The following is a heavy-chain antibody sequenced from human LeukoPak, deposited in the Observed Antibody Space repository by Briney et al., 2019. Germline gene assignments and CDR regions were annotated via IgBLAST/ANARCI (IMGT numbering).Heavy chain of an antibody. V-gene: IGHV3-74*01. Sequence: GGSLRLSCTASGFTFRNYEMNWVRQAPGKGLVWLSRLYSDGGRTTYADSVKGRFTISGDNAKNTLYLQMNSLRAEDTAVYYCARIADYGSGFELWGQGTLVTVSS. CDR2: LYSDGGRT. CDR3: ARIADYGSGFEL. J-gene: IGHJ4*02. CDR1: GFTFRNYE. D-gene: IGHD3-10*01.